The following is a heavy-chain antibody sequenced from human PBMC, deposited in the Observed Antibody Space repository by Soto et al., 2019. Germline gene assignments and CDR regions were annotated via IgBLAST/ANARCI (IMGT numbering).Heavy chain of an antibody. CDR2: IIPIFGTA. J-gene: IGHJ4*02. D-gene: IGHD6-19*01. V-gene: IGHV1-69*13. Sequence: SVKVSCKASGGTFSSYAISWVRQAPGQGLEWMGGIIPIFGTANYAQKFQGRVTITADESTSTAYMELSSLRSEDTAVYYCAREIQVTGSRSFDLWGQGILVTVSS. CDR1: GGTFSSYA. CDR3: AREIQVTGSRSFDL.